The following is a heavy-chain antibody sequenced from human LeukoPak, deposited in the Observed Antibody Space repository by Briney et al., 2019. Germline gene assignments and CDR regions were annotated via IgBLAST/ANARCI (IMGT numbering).Heavy chain of an antibody. Sequence: ASVKVSCKASGYTFSSYGITWVRQAPGQGLEWMGWITAYNDNTNYIQRFRDRVTMTRDTSTSTAYMELRSLRPDDTAVYYCARDLPLHLDLPLIDFWGQGTLVTASS. CDR2: ITAYNDNT. J-gene: IGHJ4*02. D-gene: IGHD1-1*01. CDR3: ARDLPLHLDLPLIDF. CDR1: GYTFSSYG. V-gene: IGHV1-18*01.